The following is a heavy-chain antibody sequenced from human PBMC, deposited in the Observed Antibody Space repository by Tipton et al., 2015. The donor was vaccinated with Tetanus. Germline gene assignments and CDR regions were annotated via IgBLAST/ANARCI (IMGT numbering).Heavy chain of an antibody. D-gene: IGHD3-16*01. J-gene: IGHJ5*02. V-gene: IGHV4-39*01. CDR2: IYYNGST. Sequence: TLSLTCTVSGGSISSSSYYWGWIRQPPEKGLEWIGNIYYNGSTYYNPSLKSRVTISVDTSKNQFSLKLSSVTAADTAVYYCARRRTLPLFDPWGQGTLVTVSS. CDR3: ARRRTLPLFDP. CDR1: GGSISSSSYY.